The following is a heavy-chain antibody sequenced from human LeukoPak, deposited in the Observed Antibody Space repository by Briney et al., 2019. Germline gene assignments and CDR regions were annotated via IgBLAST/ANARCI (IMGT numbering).Heavy chain of an antibody. J-gene: IGHJ4*02. Sequence: GGSLRLSCAASGFTVSSNYMSWVRQAPGKGLEWVSVIYSGGSTYYADSVKGRFTISRDNSKNTLYLQMNSLRAEDTAVYYCATFRTAATYYFDYWGQGTLVTVSS. D-gene: IGHD6-13*01. CDR2: IYSGGST. V-gene: IGHV3-53*01. CDR1: GFTVSSNY. CDR3: ATFRTAATYYFDY.